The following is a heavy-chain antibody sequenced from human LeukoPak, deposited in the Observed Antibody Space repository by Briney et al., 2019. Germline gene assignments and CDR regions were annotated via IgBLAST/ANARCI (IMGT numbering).Heavy chain of an antibody. CDR1: RFTFSTYA. D-gene: IGHD3-22*01. Sequence: GGSLRRSCAASRFTFSTYAMDWVRQAPGNGLEWVAVISYDGTNKYYADSVKGLFTISTDISKNTVYLQVNRLRAEDTAVYSCAHVVVYDSSGTVDYWGQGTMVTVSS. CDR3: AHVVVYDSSGTVDY. V-gene: IGHV3-30-3*01. CDR2: ISYDGTNK. J-gene: IGHJ4*02.